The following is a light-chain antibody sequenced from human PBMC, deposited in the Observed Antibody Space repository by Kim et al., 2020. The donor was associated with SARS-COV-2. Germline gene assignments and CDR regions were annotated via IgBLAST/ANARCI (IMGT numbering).Light chain of an antibody. CDR2: VND. J-gene: IGLJ3*02. Sequence: QSVLTQPPSVSGAPGQRATISCTGTSSNIGAGYDVHWYQLLPGTAPKLIIYVNDIRPSGVPDRFSGSKSGTSASLSITGLQAEDEADYYCQSYDNSLSGWVFGGGTQLTVL. V-gene: IGLV1-40*01. CDR3: QSYDNSLSGWV. CDR1: SSNIGAGYD.